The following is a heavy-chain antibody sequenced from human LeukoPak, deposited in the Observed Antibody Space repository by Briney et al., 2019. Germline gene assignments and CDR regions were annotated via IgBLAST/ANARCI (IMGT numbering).Heavy chain of an antibody. J-gene: IGHJ3*01. D-gene: IGHD3-3*01. Sequence: PSETLSLTCTVSGDSVSLYYWSWIRQPPGKGLEWIGNMYYSGSTTYNPSLKSRITLSVDTSKNQFSLKLSSVTAADTAVYYCARLVYDFWAGYYMDLWGQGTMVTVSS. CDR1: GDSVSLYY. CDR2: MYYSGST. CDR3: ARLVYDFWAGYYMDL. V-gene: IGHV4-59*02.